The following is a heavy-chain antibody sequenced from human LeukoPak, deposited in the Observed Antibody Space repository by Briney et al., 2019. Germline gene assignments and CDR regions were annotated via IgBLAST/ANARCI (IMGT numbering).Heavy chain of an antibody. CDR3: AKTTITMVRGRGYFDY. CDR2: ISGSGGST. Sequence: GGSLRLSCAASGFTFSSYGMSWVRQAPGKGLEWVSAISGSGGSTYYADSVKGRFTISRDNSKNTLYLQMNSLRAEDTAVYYCAKTTITMVRGRGYFDYWGQGTLVTVSS. D-gene: IGHD3-10*01. V-gene: IGHV3-23*01. J-gene: IGHJ4*02. CDR1: GFTFSSYG.